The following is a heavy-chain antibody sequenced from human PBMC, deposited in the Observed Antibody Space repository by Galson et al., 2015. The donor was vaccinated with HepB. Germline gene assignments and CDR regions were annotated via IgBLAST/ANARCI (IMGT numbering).Heavy chain of an antibody. D-gene: IGHD6-19*01. Sequence: SLRLSCAASGFTFSDYYMSWLRQAPGKGLEWVSYISSSSSYTNYADSVKGRFTISRDNAKNSLYLQMNSLRAEDTAVYYCAREKASGWPRCDYWGQGTLVTVSS. V-gene: IGHV3-11*06. CDR3: AREKASGWPRCDY. J-gene: IGHJ4*02. CDR2: ISSSSSYT. CDR1: GFTFSDYY.